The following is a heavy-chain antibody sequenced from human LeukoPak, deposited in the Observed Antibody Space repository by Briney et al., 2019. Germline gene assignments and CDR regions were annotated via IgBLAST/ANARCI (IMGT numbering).Heavy chain of an antibody. D-gene: IGHD4-17*01. Sequence: PGGSLRLSCAAFGFTFRSSWMSWVRQAAGKGLEWVANIKQDGSEKYYVDSVKGRFTIFRDNAKNSLYLQMNSLRAEDTAVYYCARDSGIPAVTTLGAWGQGTMVTVSS. V-gene: IGHV3-7*01. CDR1: GFTFRSSW. CDR3: ARDSGIPAVTTLGA. J-gene: IGHJ3*01. CDR2: IKQDGSEK.